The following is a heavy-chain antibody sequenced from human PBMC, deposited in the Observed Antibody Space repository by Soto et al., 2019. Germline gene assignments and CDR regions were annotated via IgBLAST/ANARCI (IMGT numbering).Heavy chain of an antibody. D-gene: IGHD3-22*01. J-gene: IGHJ3*02. CDR3: ARDAPWYYDDSSSYSGQKDAFEI. CDR1: GYTFTGYY. Sequence: ASVKVSCKASGYTFTGYYMHWVRQAPGQGLEWMGWINPNSGGTNYAQKFQGRVTMTRDTSISTAYMELSRLRSDDTAVYYCARDAPWYYDDSSSYSGQKDAFEIWGQGTMVTVSS. V-gene: IGHV1-2*02. CDR2: INPNSGGT.